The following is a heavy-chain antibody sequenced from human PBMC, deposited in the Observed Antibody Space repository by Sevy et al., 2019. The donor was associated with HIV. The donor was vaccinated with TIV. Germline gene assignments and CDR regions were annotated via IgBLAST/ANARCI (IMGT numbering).Heavy chain of an antibody. J-gene: IGHJ6*02. Sequence: SETLSLTCAVYGESFSSYYWSWIRQSPGKGLEWIGEINHSGTTNYHPSLKSRVSISADTSKNQFSLKLTSVTAADTGVYYWAVRRRVVIPGVVRRRDQFFIYGMAVWGQGTTVTVSS. CDR2: INHSGTT. CDR1: GESFSSYY. V-gene: IGHV4-34*01. D-gene: IGHD2-2*01. CDR3: AVRRRVVIPGVVRRRDQFFIYGMAV.